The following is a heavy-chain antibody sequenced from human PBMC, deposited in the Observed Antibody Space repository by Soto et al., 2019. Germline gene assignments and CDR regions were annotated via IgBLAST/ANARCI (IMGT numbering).Heavy chain of an antibody. CDR2: IYYSGST. V-gene: IGHV4-59*01. D-gene: IGHD1-26*01. Sequence: TCTVSGGSISSYYWSWIRQPPGKGLEWIGYIYYSGSTNYNPSLKSRVTISVDTSKNQFSLKLSSVTAADTAVYYCARDRVGLVGATGWFDPWGQGTLVTVSS. J-gene: IGHJ5*02. CDR3: ARDRVGLVGATGWFDP. CDR1: GGSISSYY.